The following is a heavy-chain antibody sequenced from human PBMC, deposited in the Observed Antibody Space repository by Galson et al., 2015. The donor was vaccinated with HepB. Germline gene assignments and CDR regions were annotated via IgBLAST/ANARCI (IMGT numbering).Heavy chain of an antibody. CDR2: ISGSGGST. CDR1: GFTFSSYA. CDR3: AKVGKAKLWFGELFRPHYFDY. V-gene: IGHV3-23*01. Sequence: LRLSCAASGFTFSSYAMSWVRQAPGKGLEWVSAISGSGGSTYYADSVKGRFTISRDNSKNTLYLQMNSLRAEDTAVYYCAKVGKAKLWFGELFRPHYFDYWGQGTLVTVSS. J-gene: IGHJ4*02. D-gene: IGHD3-10*01.